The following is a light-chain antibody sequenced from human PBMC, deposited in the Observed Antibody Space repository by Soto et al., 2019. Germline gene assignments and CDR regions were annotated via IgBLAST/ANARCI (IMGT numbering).Light chain of an antibody. CDR3: QQRYSTPQT. CDR2: AAS. J-gene: IGKJ1*01. CDR1: QSISNY. Sequence: DIQLTQSPSFLSASVGERVTLTCPASQSISNYSHWYQQKPGKAPKLLIYAASTLQSGVPSRFSGSGSGTDFTLTISSLQPEDFATYYCQQRYSTPQTFGQGTKVDIK. V-gene: IGKV1-39*01.